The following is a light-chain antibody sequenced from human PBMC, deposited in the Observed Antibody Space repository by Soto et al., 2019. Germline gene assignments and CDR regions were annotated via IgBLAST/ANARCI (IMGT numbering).Light chain of an antibody. CDR3: QRYNTYSWT. V-gene: IGKV1-5*03. J-gene: IGKJ1*01. Sequence: DIQMTQSPSTLSASLGDRVTITCRASQSISTWLAWYQQKPGKAPKLLIYEASILHSVDPSRFSGSGSGTEFTLTISSLQPDDFATDYGQRYNTYSWTFGQGTEVEIK. CDR2: EAS. CDR1: QSISTW.